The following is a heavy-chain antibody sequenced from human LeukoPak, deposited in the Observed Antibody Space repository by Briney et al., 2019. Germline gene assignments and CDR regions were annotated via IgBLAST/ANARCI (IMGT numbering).Heavy chain of an antibody. CDR1: GYIFPSYW. V-gene: IGHV5-51*01. D-gene: IGHD4-17*01. J-gene: IGHJ6*03. CDR3: AVTTVTTNYYYMDV. Sequence: GESLKISCTGSGYIFPSYWIGWVRQMPGRGLEYMGFIYPGDSNTRYSPSFQGQVTISADKSISTAYLQWSSLKASDTAMYYCAVTTVTTNYYYMDVWGKGTTVTVSS. CDR2: IYPGDSNT.